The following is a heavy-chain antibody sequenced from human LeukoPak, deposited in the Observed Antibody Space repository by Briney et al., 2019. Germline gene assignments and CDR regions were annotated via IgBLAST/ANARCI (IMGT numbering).Heavy chain of an antibody. CDR2: IIPIFGTA. J-gene: IGHJ5*02. CDR3: ARGPVVTNWFDP. D-gene: IGHD3-22*01. Sequence: SVKVSCKASGGTFSGYAISWVRQAPGQGLEWMGGIIPIFGTANYAQKFQGRVTITADESTSIAYMELSSLRSEDTAVYYCARGPVVTNWFDPWGQGTLVTVSS. CDR1: GGTFSGYA. V-gene: IGHV1-69*13.